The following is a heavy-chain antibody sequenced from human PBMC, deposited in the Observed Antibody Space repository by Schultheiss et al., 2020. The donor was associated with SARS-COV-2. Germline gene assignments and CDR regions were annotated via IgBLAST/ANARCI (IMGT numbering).Heavy chain of an antibody. CDR2: IKQDGSEK. D-gene: IGHD3-10*01. CDR1: GFTFSSYW. J-gene: IGHJ3*02. Sequence: GGSLRLSCAASGFTFSSYWMSWVRQAPGKGLEWVANIKQDGSEKYYVDSVKGRFTISRDNAKNSLYLQMNSLRAEDTAVYYCARGRPMVRGVHDAFDIWGQGTMVTVSS. CDR3: ARGRPMVRGVHDAFDI. V-gene: IGHV3-7*01.